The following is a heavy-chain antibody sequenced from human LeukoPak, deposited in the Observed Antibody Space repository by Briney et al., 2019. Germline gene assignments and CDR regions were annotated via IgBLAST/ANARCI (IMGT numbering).Heavy chain of an antibody. V-gene: IGHV4-59*08. D-gene: IGHD2-15*01. J-gene: IGHJ4*02. CDR1: GGSIRSYY. CDR2: IYHNRTA. CDR3: ARTYCSGGSCHFDY. Sequence: PSATLSLTCTVSGGSIRSYYWSWIRQPPGKGLEWVGHIYHNRTAESNPSLKSRVTISVDTSKNQLSLKLSSVTAADTAVYYCARTYCSGGSCHFDYWGQGTLVTVSA.